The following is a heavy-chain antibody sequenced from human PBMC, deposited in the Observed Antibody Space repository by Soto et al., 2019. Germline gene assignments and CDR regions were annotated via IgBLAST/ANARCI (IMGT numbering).Heavy chain of an antibody. CDR3: ARWGTAGGLDV. CDR1: GFIFRSYV. CDR2: TSYDGSNT. D-gene: IGHD5-12*01. Sequence: QVQLVESGGGVVQPGTSLRLSCVGSGFIFRSYVIHWVRQAPGKGLEWVALTSYDGSNTYYDDSVKGRFTISRDNSRNRGDLQMDSWRLADTALYYCARWGTAGGLDVWGQGTLVSVSS. J-gene: IGHJ4*02. V-gene: IGHV3-30*13.